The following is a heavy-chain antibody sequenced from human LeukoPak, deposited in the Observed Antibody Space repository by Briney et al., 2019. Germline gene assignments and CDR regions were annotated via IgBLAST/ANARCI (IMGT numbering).Heavy chain of an antibody. CDR3: ASREIPSYDFWSGGNYYYGMDV. D-gene: IGHD3-3*01. J-gene: IGHJ6*02. CDR2: IYDSGST. V-gene: IGHV4-39*07. Sequence: SETLSLTCTVSGGSIRSSYYYWGWIRQPPGKGLEWIGSIYDSGSTYYNPSLKSRVTISVDTSKNQFSLKLSSVTAADTAVYYCASREIPSYDFWSGGNYYYGMDVWGQGTTVTVSS. CDR1: GGSIRSSYYY.